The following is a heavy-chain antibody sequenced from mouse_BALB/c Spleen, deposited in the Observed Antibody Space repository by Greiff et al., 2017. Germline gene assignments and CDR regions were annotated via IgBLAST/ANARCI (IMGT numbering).Heavy chain of an antibody. CDR2: IYPGNSDT. Sequence: EVQLHQSGTVLARPGASVKMSCKASGYTFTSYWMHWVKQRPGQGLEWIGAIYPGNSDTSYNQKFKGKAKLTAVTSTSTAYMELSSLTNEDSAVYYCTRSNYGNYDYFDYWGQGTTLTVSS. CDR3: TRSNYGNYDYFDY. CDR1: GYTFTSYW. J-gene: IGHJ2*01. D-gene: IGHD2-1*01. V-gene: IGHV1-5*01.